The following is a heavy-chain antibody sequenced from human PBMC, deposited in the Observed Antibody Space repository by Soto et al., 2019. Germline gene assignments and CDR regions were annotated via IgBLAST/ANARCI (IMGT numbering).Heavy chain of an antibody. CDR3: AKAYSSHFDY. D-gene: IGHD6-19*01. CDR1: GFTFSSYA. Sequence: GGSLRLSCAASGFTFSSYAMHWVRQAPGKGLEWVAVISYDGSNKYYADSVKGRFTTSRDNSNNTLYLQMNSLRAEDTAVYYCAKAYSSHFDYWGQGTLVTVSS. V-gene: IGHV3-30*14. CDR2: ISYDGSNK. J-gene: IGHJ4*02.